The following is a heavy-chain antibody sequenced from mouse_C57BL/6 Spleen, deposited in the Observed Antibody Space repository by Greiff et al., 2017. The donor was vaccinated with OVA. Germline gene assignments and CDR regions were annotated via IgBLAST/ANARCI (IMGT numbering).Heavy chain of an antibody. CDR2: IDPSDSYT. V-gene: IGHV1-69*01. CDR1: GYTFTSYW. CDR3: ARFGSSYWYFDV. J-gene: IGHJ1*03. Sequence: QVQLQQPGAELVMPGASVKLSCKASGYTFTSYWMHWVKQRPGQGLEWIGEIDPSDSYTNYNQKFKGKSTLTVDKSSSTAYMQLRSLTSEDSAVYYCARFGSSYWYFDVWGTGTTVTVSS. D-gene: IGHD1-1*01.